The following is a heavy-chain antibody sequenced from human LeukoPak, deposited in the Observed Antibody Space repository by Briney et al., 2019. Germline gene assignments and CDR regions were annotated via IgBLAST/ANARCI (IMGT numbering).Heavy chain of an antibody. CDR3: ARSYYDILTGYFQH. CDR2: ISAYNGNT. J-gene: IGHJ1*01. D-gene: IGHD3-9*01. Sequence: ASVKVSCKASGYTFTSYGISWVRQAPGQGLEWMGWISAYNGNTNYVQKLQGRVTMTTDTSTSTAYMELRGLRSDDTAVYYCARSYYDILTGYFQHWGQGTLVTVSS. V-gene: IGHV1-18*01. CDR1: GYTFTSYG.